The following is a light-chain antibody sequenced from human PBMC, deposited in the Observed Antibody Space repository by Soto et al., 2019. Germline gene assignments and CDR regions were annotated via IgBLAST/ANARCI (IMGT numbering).Light chain of an antibody. CDR2: DVS. CDR1: SSDVGGYSY. Sequence: QSVLTQPASVSGSPGQSITISCTGTSSDVGGYSYVSWYQQHPGKASKLMISDVSNRPSGVSNRFSGSKSGNTASLTISGLQTEDEADYYCSSYTTSSTYVFGTGTKVTVL. V-gene: IGLV2-14*01. CDR3: SSYTTSSTYV. J-gene: IGLJ1*01.